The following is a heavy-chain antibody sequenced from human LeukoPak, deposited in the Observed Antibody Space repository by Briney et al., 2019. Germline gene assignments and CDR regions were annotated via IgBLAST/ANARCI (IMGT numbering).Heavy chain of an antibody. CDR1: GFIFNSYT. J-gene: IGHJ4*02. Sequence: GGSLRLSCSASGFIFNSYTMSWVRQAPGKVLEWVSSISTGGGSTYYADSVKDRFTISRDNSENTLYLQMNSLRADDTAMYYCAKDATGYSSGGGYFDYWGQGALVTVSS. CDR2: ISTGGGST. D-gene: IGHD6-19*01. V-gene: IGHV3-23*01. CDR3: AKDATGYSSGGGYFDY.